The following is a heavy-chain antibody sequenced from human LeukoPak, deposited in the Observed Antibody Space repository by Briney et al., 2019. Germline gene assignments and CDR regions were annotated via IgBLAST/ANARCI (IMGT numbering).Heavy chain of an antibody. J-gene: IGHJ4*02. D-gene: IGHD3-22*01. CDR2: ISGSGGST. V-gene: IGHV3-23*01. CDR3: AKVNPVAYYYDSSGYYYDRSSDY. Sequence: GGSLRLSCAASGFTFSSYAMSWVRQAPGKGLEWVSAISGSGGSTYYVDSVKGRFTISRDNSKNTLYLQMNSLRAEGTAVYYCAKVNPVAYYYDSSGYYYDRSSDYWGQGTLVTVSS. CDR1: GFTFSSYA.